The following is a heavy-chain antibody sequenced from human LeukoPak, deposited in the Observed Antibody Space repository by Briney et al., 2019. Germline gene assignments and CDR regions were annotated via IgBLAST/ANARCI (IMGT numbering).Heavy chain of an antibody. Sequence: GGSLRLSCAASGFTFSSYSMNWVRQAPGKGLEWVSSISSSSSYIYYADSVKGRFTISRDNAKNSLYLQMNSLRAEDTAVYYCARVSGVSPGGAFDIWGQGTMVTASS. CDR1: GFTFSSYS. J-gene: IGHJ3*02. CDR3: ARVSGVSPGGAFDI. CDR2: ISSSSSYI. D-gene: IGHD2-15*01. V-gene: IGHV3-21*01.